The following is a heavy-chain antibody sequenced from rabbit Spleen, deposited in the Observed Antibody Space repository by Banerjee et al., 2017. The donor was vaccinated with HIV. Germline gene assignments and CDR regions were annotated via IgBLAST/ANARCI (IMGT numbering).Heavy chain of an antibody. V-gene: IGHV1S40*01. CDR2: IELGLSGFT. CDR3: ARDTSSSFSSYGMDL. D-gene: IGHD1-1*01. J-gene: IGHJ6*01. Sequence: QSLEESGGDLVKPGASLTLTCTASGFSLSTSDYMCWVRQAPGKGLEWIACIELGLSGFTYFASWAKGRFTISKTSSTTVTLHMTSLTAADTATYFCARDTSSSFSSYGMDLWGQGTLVTVS. CDR1: GFSLSTSDY.